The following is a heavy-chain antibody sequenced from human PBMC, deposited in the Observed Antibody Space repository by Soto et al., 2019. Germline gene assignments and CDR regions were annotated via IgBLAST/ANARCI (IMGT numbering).Heavy chain of an antibody. CDR2: IWHDGSNK. D-gene: IGHD5-12*01. J-gene: IGHJ4*02. CDR1: GFSFSTYG. Sequence: QVLLVESGGGVVQPGRSLRLSCVASGFSFSTYGMHWVRQPPGKGLEWVAGIWHDGSNKYYADSVQGRATISRDNSENTVYLQMNSLRGDDTAKYFCAREGYSGYFFDYWGQGTLVSVSP. V-gene: IGHV3-33*01. CDR3: AREGYSGYFFDY.